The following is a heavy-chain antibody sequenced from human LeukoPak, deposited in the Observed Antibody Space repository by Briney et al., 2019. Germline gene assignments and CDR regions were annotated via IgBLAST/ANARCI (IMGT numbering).Heavy chain of an antibody. Sequence: PGRSLRLCCAASGFTFSSYAMHWVRQAPGKGLEWVAVISYDGSNKYYADSVKGRFTISRDNSKNTLYLQMNSLRAEDTAVYYCARDGRGSSGFYYFDYWGQGTLVTVSS. CDR3: ARDGRGSSGFYYFDY. J-gene: IGHJ4*02. CDR1: GFTFSSYA. D-gene: IGHD1-26*01. CDR2: ISYDGSNK. V-gene: IGHV3-30-3*01.